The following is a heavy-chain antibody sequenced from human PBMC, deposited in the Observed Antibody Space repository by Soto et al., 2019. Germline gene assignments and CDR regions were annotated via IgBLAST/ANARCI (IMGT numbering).Heavy chain of an antibody. D-gene: IGHD5-12*01. J-gene: IGHJ4*02. CDR1: GFTFTNAW. CDR2: IKSKTVGGTT. Sequence: GGSLRLSCAASGFTFTNAWMSWVRQVPGKGLEWVGRIKSKTVGGTTDYAAPVKGRFTISRDDSKNTLYLQMNSLKTEDTAVYYCTTRGGYVDYWGQGTLVTVS. CDR3: TTRGGYVDY. V-gene: IGHV3-15*01.